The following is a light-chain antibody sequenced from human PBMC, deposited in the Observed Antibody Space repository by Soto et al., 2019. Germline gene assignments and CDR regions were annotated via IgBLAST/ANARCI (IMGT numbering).Light chain of an antibody. V-gene: IGKV1-39*01. CDR1: QTITTY. Sequence: DIQMTQSPSSLSASVGDRVTITCRASQTITTYLNWYQQKPGKAPKLLIYGAFSLQSGVPSRFTGSGSGTDFILTISSLQPEDSATYPCRESHSTPWALGQGTKVEIK. CDR3: RESHSTPWA. CDR2: GAF. J-gene: IGKJ1*01.